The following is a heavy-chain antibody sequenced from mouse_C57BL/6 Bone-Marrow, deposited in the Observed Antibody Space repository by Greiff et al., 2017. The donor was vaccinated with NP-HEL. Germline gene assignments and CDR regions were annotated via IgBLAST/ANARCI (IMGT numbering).Heavy chain of an antibody. D-gene: IGHD2-3*01. CDR1: GFTFSDYG. Sequence: EVHLVESGGGLVKPGGSLKLSCAASGFTFSDYGMHWVRQAPEKGLEWVAYISSGSSTIYYADTVKGRFTISRDNAKNTLFLQMTSLRSEDTAMYYCAREGWSRAYWGQGTLVTVSA. CDR3: AREGWSRAY. CDR2: ISSGSSTI. J-gene: IGHJ3*01. V-gene: IGHV5-17*01.